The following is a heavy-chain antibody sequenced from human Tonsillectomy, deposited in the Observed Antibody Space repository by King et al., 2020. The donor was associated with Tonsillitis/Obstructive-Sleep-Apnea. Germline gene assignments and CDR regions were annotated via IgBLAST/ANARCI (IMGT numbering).Heavy chain of an antibody. D-gene: IGHD6-13*01. V-gene: IGHV3-64D*06. CDR1: GFTFSSYA. Sequence: QLVQSGGGLVQPGGSLRLSCSASGFTFSSYAMHWVRQAPGKGLEYVSGISSNGGSTYYADSVKGRFTISRDYSKNTLYLQLSSLRADDTAVYYCVKASSWFSPSFPQYDAFDIWGQGTMVTVSS. J-gene: IGHJ3*02. CDR3: VKASSWFSPSFPQYDAFDI. CDR2: ISSNGGST.